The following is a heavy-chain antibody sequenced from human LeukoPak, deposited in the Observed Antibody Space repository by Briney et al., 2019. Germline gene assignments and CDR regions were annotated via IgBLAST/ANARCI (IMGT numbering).Heavy chain of an antibody. D-gene: IGHD1-7*01. V-gene: IGHV3-74*01. CDR1: GFTFSSYW. Sequence: GGSLRLSCAASGFTFSSYWMHWVRQAPGKGLVWVSRISSDGSSTRYTDSVKGRFTISRDNAKNTLFLQMNSLRAEDTAVYYCARDNNWNYPDYWGQGTLVTVSS. CDR3: ARDNNWNYPDY. CDR2: ISSDGSST. J-gene: IGHJ4*02.